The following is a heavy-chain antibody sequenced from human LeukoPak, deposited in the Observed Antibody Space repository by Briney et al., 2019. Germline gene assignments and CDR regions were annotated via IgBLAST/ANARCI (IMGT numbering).Heavy chain of an antibody. Sequence: GGSLRLSCAASGFTFSSSAMSWVRQAPGKGLEWVAVISYDGSNKYYADSVKGRFTISRDNSKNTLYLQMNSLRAADTAVYYCARDNYDSSXYFDXWXXXTLVTVS. D-gene: IGHD3-22*01. V-gene: IGHV3-30*04. CDR2: ISYDGSNK. CDR1: GFTFSSSA. CDR3: ARDNYDSSXYFDX. J-gene: IGHJ4*01.